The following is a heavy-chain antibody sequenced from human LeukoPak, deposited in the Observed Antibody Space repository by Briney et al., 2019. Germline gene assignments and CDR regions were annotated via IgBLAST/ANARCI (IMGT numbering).Heavy chain of an antibody. V-gene: IGHV3-23*01. D-gene: IGHD3-10*01. Sequence: GGSLRLSCAASGFTFSNYDITWVRQAPGKGLEWISGISGSSGSTYYADSVKGRFTISRDNSKNTLYLQMNSLRAEDTAVYYCAKGRAYYASGSIIDYWGQGTLVTVSS. CDR2: ISGSSGST. J-gene: IGHJ4*02. CDR3: AKGRAYYASGSIIDY. CDR1: GFTFSNYD.